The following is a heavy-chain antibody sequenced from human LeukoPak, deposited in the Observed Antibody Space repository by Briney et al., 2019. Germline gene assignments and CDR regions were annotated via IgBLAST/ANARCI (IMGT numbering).Heavy chain of an antibody. CDR3: AHSLWGPNAFDI. Sequence: SGPRLVNPTQTLTLTCTFSGFSLSTSGVGVGWIRQPPGKALEWLALIYWNDDKRYSPSLKSSLTITKDTSKNQVVLTMTNMDPVDTATYYCAHSLWGPNAFDIWGQGTMVTVSS. CDR1: GFSLSTSGVG. V-gene: IGHV2-5*01. D-gene: IGHD2/OR15-2a*01. CDR2: IYWNDDK. J-gene: IGHJ3*02.